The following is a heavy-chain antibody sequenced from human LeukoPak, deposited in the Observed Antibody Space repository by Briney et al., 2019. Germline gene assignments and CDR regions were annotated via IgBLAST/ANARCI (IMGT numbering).Heavy chain of an antibody. Sequence: GSSVKVSCKASGGTFSSYTISWVRQAPGQGLEWMGRIIPILGIANYAQKFQGRVTITADKSTSTAYMELSSLRSEDTAVYYCAREGDHYYDSSGYRSYWGQGTLVTVSS. V-gene: IGHV1-69*04. CDR3: AREGDHYYDSSGYRSY. D-gene: IGHD3-22*01. CDR1: GGTFSSYT. J-gene: IGHJ4*02. CDR2: IIPILGIA.